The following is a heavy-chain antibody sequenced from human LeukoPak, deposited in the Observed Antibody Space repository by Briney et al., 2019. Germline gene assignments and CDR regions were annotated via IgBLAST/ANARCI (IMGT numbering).Heavy chain of an antibody. CDR2: IYHSGST. CDR1: GGSISSYY. J-gene: IGHJ3*02. D-gene: IGHD1-26*01. Sequence: SETLSLTCTVSGGSISSYYWSWIRQPPGKGLEWIGYIYHSGSTKYNPSLKSRVTISVDTSKNQFSLKMSSVTAADTAVYYCARAPVGATPYDAFDIWGQGTMVTVSS. CDR3: ARAPVGATPYDAFDI. V-gene: IGHV4-59*01.